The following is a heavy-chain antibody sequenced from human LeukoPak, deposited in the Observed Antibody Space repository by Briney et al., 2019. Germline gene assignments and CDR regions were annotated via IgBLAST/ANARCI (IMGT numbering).Heavy chain of an antibody. CDR1: GYTFTGYY. J-gene: IGHJ4*02. CDR3: ARDQRSRGVLVKPTDY. D-gene: IGHD2-21*01. V-gene: IGHV1-2*06. CDR2: INPNSGGT. Sequence: ASVKVSCKASGYTFTGYYMHWVRQAPGQGLEWMGRINPNSGGTNYAQKFQGRVTMTRDTSISTAYMELSRLRSDDTAVYYCARDQRSRGVLVKPTDYWGQGTLVTVSS.